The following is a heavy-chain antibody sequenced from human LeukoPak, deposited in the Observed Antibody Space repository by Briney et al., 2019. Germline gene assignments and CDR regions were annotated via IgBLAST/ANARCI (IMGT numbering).Heavy chain of an antibody. V-gene: IGHV7-4-1*02. CDR2: INTNTGNP. D-gene: IGHD6-13*01. J-gene: IGHJ6*03. Sequence: GASVKVSCKASGYTFTSYGISWVRQAPGQGLEWMGWINTNTGNPTYAQGFTGRFVFSLDTSVSTAYLQISSLKAEDTAVYYCARDQSSRWSNYYYMDVWGKGTTVTVSS. CDR1: GYTFTSYG. CDR3: ARDQSSRWSNYYYMDV.